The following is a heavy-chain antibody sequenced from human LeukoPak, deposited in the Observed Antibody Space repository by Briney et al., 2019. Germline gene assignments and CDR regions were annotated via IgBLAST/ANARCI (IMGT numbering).Heavy chain of an antibody. V-gene: IGHV1-69*05. CDR2: IIPIFGTA. D-gene: IGHD3-22*01. CDR3: ARVTHDSSGYYYWFDP. Sequence: SVKVSCKASGATFSSYAISLVRQAPGQGLEWMGGIIPIFGTANYAQKFQGRVTITTDESTSTAYMELSSLRSEDTAVHYCARVTHDSSGYYYWFDPCAQGTLVTVSS. CDR1: GATFSSYA. J-gene: IGHJ5*02.